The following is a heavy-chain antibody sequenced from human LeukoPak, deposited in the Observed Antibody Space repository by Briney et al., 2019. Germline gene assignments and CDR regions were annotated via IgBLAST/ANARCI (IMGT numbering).Heavy chain of an antibody. D-gene: IGHD6-13*01. CDR1: GGTFSGYA. CDR2: IIPILGIA. CDR3: ARAPRIAAAGSYFDY. Sequence: GASVKVSCKASGGTFSGYAISWVRQAPGQGLEWMGRIIPILGIANYAQKFQGRVTITADKSTSTAYMELSSLRSEDTAVYYCARAPRIAAAGSYFDYWSQGTLVTVSS. J-gene: IGHJ4*02. V-gene: IGHV1-69*04.